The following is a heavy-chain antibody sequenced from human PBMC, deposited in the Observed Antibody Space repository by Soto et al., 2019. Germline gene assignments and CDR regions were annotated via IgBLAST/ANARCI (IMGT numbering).Heavy chain of an antibody. Sequence: SETLSLTCTVSGGSISSYDWSWIQQPPGKGLEWIGYIYYSGSTNYNPSLKSRVTISVDTSKNQFSLKLSSVTAADTAVYYCARIFYYYGPGIITSYYYYGMDVWGQGTTVTVSS. CDR1: GGSISSYD. J-gene: IGHJ6*02. D-gene: IGHD3-10*01. CDR3: ARIFYYYGPGIITSYYYYGMDV. V-gene: IGHV4-59*01. CDR2: IYYSGST.